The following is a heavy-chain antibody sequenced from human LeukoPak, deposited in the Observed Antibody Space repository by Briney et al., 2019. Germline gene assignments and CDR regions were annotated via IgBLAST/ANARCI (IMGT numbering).Heavy chain of an antibody. V-gene: IGHV3-21*01. D-gene: IGHD3-3*01. CDR2: ISSSSSYI. CDR3: ARRESGSYDFWSGQLPAPFDY. Sequence: SGGSLRLSCAASGFTFSSYSMNWVRQAPGKGLEWVSSISSSSSYIYYADSVKGRFTISRDNAKNSLYLQMNSLRAEDTAVYYCARRESGSYDFWSGQLPAPFDYWGQGTLVTVSS. CDR1: GFTFSSYS. J-gene: IGHJ4*02.